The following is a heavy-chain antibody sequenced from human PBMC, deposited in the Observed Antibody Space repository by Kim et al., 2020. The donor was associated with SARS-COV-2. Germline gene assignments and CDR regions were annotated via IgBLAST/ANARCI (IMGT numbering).Heavy chain of an antibody. CDR1: GGSFSGYY. CDR2: INHSGST. Sequence: SETLSLTCAVYGGSFSGYYWSWIRQPPGKGLEWIGEINHSGSTNYNPSLKSRVTISVDTSKNQFSLKLSSVTAADTAVYYCARERSSGWYASYGMDVWGQGTTVTVSS. J-gene: IGHJ6*02. CDR3: ARERSSGWYASYGMDV. D-gene: IGHD6-19*01. V-gene: IGHV4-34*01.